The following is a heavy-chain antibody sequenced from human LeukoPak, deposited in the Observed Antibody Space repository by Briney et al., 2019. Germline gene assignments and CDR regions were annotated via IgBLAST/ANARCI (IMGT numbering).Heavy chain of an antibody. D-gene: IGHD6-13*01. CDR1: GGSISSSSYY. CDR3: ARHGGAAGGH. J-gene: IGHJ4*02. V-gene: IGHV4-39*01. CDR2: VYYSGST. Sequence: PSETLSLTCTVSGGSISSSSYYCGWIRQPPGKGLEWIGSVYYSGSTYYNPSLKSRVTISVDTSKNQLSLKLTSVTAANTAVYYCARHGGAAGGHWGQGTLVTVPS.